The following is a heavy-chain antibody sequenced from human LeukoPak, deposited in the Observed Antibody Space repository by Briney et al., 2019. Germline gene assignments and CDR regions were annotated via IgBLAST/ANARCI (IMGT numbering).Heavy chain of an antibody. CDR2: IYYSGST. V-gene: IGHV4-59*01. CDR3: ARVRGDRRSSFYFDY. CDR1: GGSISSYY. D-gene: IGHD6-6*01. Sequence: SETLSLTCTVSGGSISSYYWSWIRQPPGKGLEWIGYIYYSGSTNYNPSLKSRVTISVDTSKTQFSLTLSSVTAADTAVYYCARVRGDRRSSFYFDYWGQGTLVPVSS. J-gene: IGHJ4*02.